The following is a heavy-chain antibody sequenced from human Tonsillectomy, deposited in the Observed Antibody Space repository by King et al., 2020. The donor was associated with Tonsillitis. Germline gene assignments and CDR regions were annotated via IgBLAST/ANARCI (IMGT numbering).Heavy chain of an antibody. D-gene: IGHD6-13*01. J-gene: IGHJ6*03. V-gene: IGHV5-10-1*03. Sequence: VKLVESGAEVKKPGESLRISCKGSGYSFTSYWINWVRQMPGKGLEWMGRIDPSDSHTNYSPSFQGHVSISADKSISTAYLQGSSLEAPDTAIYYCARSEQELSTYYYYYYMDVWGKGTTVTVSS. CDR1: GYSFTSYW. CDR3: ARSEQELSTYYYYYYMDV. CDR2: IDPSDSHT.